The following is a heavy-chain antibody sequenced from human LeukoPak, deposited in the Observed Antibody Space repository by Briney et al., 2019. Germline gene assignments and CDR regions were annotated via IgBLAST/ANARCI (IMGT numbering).Heavy chain of an antibody. D-gene: IGHD3-3*01. V-gene: IGHV3-23*01. Sequence: GGSLRLSCAASGFTFSSYAMSWVRQAPGKGLEWVSAISGSGGSTYYADSVKGRFTISRDNSKNTLYLQMNSLRAEDTAVYYCAKDVGSGPYYDFWSGYYTGWGQGTLVTVSS. J-gene: IGHJ4*02. CDR3: AKDVGSGPYYDFWSGYYTG. CDR1: GFTFSSYA. CDR2: ISGSGGST.